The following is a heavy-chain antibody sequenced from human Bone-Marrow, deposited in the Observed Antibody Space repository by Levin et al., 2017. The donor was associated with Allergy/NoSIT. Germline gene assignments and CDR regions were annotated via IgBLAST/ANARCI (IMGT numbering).Heavy chain of an antibody. CDR1: NGSISSSIYY. CDR2: IYYSGDT. J-gene: IGHJ4*02. CDR3: ARHLFHEDYIGGSDRGDHDYFDY. D-gene: IGHD3-16*02. V-gene: IGHV4-39*01. Sequence: RSQTLSLTCTVSNGSISSSIYYWGWIRQPPGKGLEYVGSIYYSGDTFYNPSLRSRVTISVDTSKNQFSLKLSSVTAADTAVYYCARHLFHEDYIGGSDRGDHDYFDYWGQGAPVTVSS.